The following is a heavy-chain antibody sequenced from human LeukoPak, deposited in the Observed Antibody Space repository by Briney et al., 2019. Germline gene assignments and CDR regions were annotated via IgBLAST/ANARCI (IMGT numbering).Heavy chain of an antibody. CDR3: ARDWRDGYNYYFDC. J-gene: IGHJ4*02. Sequence: GASVKVSCKASGYTFTSYGISWVRQAPGQGLEWMGWISAYNDNTNYAQKLQGRVTMTTDTSTSTAYMELRSLRSDDTAVYYCARDWRDGYNYYFDCWGQGTLVTVSS. CDR2: ISAYNDNT. V-gene: IGHV1-18*01. D-gene: IGHD5-24*01. CDR1: GYTFTSYG.